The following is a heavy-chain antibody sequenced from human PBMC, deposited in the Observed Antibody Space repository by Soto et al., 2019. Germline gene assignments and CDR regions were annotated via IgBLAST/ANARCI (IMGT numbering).Heavy chain of an antibody. V-gene: IGHV4-59*01. CDR3: ARGDSAYDPPPY. D-gene: IGHD5-12*01. J-gene: IGHJ4*02. CDR2: IYYTGST. CDR1: CVSIRTYY. Sequence: SETLSLTCTVSCVSIRTYYWNWIRQPPGKGLEWIGYIYYTGSTNYNPSLKSRVTISVDTSKNQFSLRLNSVTAADSAVYYCARGDSAYDPPPYWGQGTLVTVSS.